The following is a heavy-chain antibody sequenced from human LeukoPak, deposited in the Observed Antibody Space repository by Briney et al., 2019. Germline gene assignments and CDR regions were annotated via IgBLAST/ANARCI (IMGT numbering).Heavy chain of an antibody. J-gene: IGHJ4*02. CDR2: IWYDGSNK. D-gene: IGHD6-13*01. CDR3: ARDKEEYSSSWYVVDY. V-gene: IGHV3-33*01. CDR1: GFTFSSYG. Sequence: GGSLRLSCAASGFTFSSYGMHWVRQAPGKGLEWVAVIWYDGSNKYYADSVKGRFTISRDNSKNTLYLQMNSLRAEDTAVYYCARDKEEYSSSWYVVDYWGQGTLVTVSS.